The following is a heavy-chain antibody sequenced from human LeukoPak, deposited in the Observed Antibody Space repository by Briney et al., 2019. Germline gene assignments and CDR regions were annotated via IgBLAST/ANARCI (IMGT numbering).Heavy chain of an antibody. CDR2: INHSGST. CDR1: GGSFSGYY. D-gene: IGHD3-10*01. CDR3: ARGRYYYGSGSFDY. V-gene: IGHV4-34*01. Sequence: SETLSLTCAVYGGSFSGYYWSWIRQPPGKGLEWIGEINHSGSTNYNPSLKSRVTISVDTSKNQFSLKLSSVTAADTAVYYCARGRYYYGSGSFDYWGQGTLVTVPS. J-gene: IGHJ4*02.